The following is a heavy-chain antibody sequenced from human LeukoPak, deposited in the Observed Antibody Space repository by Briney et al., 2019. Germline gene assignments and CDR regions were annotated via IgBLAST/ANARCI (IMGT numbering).Heavy chain of an antibody. D-gene: IGHD3-22*01. Sequence: SVKVSCKASGYTFTGYYMHWVRQAPGQGLEWMGRIIPILGIANYAQKFQGRVTITADKSTSTAYMELSSLRSEDTAVYYCARISDSSGYYGFDYWGQGTLVTVSS. CDR3: ARISDSSGYYGFDY. CDR2: IIPILGIA. V-gene: IGHV1-69*02. J-gene: IGHJ4*02. CDR1: GYTFTGYY.